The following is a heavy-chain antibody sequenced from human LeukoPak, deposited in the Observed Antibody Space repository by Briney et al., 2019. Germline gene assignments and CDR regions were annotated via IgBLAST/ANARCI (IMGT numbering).Heavy chain of an antibody. CDR3: ARDQFLDWVRNYYYYGMDV. D-gene: IGHD3/OR15-3a*01. V-gene: IGHV3-30*03. Sequence: PGGSLRLSCAASGFTFSSYGMHWVRQAPGKGLEWVAVISYDGSNKYYADSVKGRFTISRDNSKNTLYLQMNSLRAEDTAVYYCARDQFLDWVRNYYYYGMDVWGQGTTVTVSS. CDR2: ISYDGSNK. CDR1: GFTFSSYG. J-gene: IGHJ6*02.